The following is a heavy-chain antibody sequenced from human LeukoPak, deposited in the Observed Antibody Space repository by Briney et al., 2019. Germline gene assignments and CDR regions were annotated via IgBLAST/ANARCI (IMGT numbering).Heavy chain of an antibody. CDR2: IYWNDDK. D-gene: IGHD3-3*01. V-gene: IGHV2-5*01. CDR3: AHRGAYYDFWSGYDTPPFDP. J-gene: IGHJ5*02. CDR1: GFSLSTSGVG. Sequence: SGPTLVNLTQTLTLTCTFSGFSLSTSGVGVGWIRQPPGKALEWLALIYWNDDKRYSPSLKSRLTITKDTSKNQVVLTMTNMDPVDTATYYCAHRGAYYDFWSGYDTPPFDPWGQGTLVTVSS.